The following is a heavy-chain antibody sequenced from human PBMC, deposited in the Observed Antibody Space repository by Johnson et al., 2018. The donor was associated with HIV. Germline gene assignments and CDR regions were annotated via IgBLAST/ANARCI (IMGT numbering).Heavy chain of an antibody. J-gene: IGHJ3*01. CDR2: ISYDGSNK. CDR3: ATDEYTNSLGV. CDR1: GFTFSSYA. D-gene: IGHD6-6*01. Sequence: QVQLLESGGGVVQPGRSLRLSCAASGFTFSSYAMHWVRQAPGKGLEWVAVISYDGSNKYNADSVKGRFTISRDNSKNTLYLQMNSLRAEDTAVYYCATDEYTNSLGVWGQGTMVTVSS. V-gene: IGHV3-30-3*01.